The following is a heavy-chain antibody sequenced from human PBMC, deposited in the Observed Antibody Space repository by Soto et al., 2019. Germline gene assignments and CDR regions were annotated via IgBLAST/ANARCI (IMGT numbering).Heavy chain of an antibody. CDR1: GGSISSYY. CDR3: ARDSGAQWPFDC. J-gene: IGHJ4*02. Sequence: SETLSLTCTVSGGSISSYYWSWIRQPPGKGLEWIGYIYYSGSTNYNPSLKSRVTISVDTSKNQFSLKLTSVTAAHTAVYYCARDSGAQWPFDCWGQGTLVNVSS. CDR2: IYYSGST. V-gene: IGHV4-59*01. D-gene: IGHD6-19*01.